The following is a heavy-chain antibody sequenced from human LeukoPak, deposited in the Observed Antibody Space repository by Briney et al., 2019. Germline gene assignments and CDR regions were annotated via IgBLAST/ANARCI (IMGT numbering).Heavy chain of an antibody. V-gene: IGHV3-15*01. CDR2: IKSASDGGTT. CDR1: GFTFTNAW. CDR3: TTEYYYDSSGSLFYFDY. Sequence: PGGSLRLSCTASGFTFTNAWMTWVRQAPGKGLVWVGHIKSASDGGTTDYAAPVKGRFTISRDDSKNTLYLQMDSLNSEDSAVYYCTTEYYYDSSGSLFYFDYWGQGSLVTVSS. D-gene: IGHD3-22*01. J-gene: IGHJ4*02.